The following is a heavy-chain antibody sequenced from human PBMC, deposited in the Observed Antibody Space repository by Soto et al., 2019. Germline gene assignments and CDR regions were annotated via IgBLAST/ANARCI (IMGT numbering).Heavy chain of an antibody. CDR1: GFTFSSYA. D-gene: IGHD6-19*01. CDR2: IYSGGST. V-gene: IGHV3-66*01. CDR3: ARGRLAGDY. Sequence: PGGSLRLSCAASGFTFSSYAMNWVRQAPGKGLEWVSVIYSGGSTYYADSVKGRFTISRDNSKNTLYLQMNSLRAEDTAVYYCARGRLAGDYWGQGTLVTVSS. J-gene: IGHJ4*02.